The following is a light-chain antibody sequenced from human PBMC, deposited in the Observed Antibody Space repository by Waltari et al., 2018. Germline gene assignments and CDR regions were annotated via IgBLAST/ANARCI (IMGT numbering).Light chain of an antibody. Sequence: QSALTQPASVSGSPGQAITISCTGTSSDVGGYNYVSWYQQHPGKAPKLMIYDVSNRPSGVSIRCSGSNPGNTASLTISGLQAEDEADYYCSSYPSSSTVVFGGGTKLTVL. J-gene: IGLJ2*01. V-gene: IGLV2-14*03. CDR2: DVS. CDR3: SSYPSSSTVV. CDR1: SSDVGGYNY.